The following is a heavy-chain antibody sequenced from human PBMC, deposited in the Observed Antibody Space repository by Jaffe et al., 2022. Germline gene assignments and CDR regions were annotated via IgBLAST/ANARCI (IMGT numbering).Heavy chain of an antibody. CDR1: GFSLSTSGVG. CDR2: IYWDDDK. Sequence: QITLKESGPTLVKPTQTLTLTCTFSGFSLSTSGVGVGWIRQPPGKALEWLALIYWDDDKRYSPSLKSRLTITKDTSKNQVVLTMTNMDPVDTATYYCAHRGGSYGSYPQRAQEYFQHWGQGTLVTVSS. CDR3: AHRGGSYGSYPQRAQEYFQH. D-gene: IGHD1-26*01. J-gene: IGHJ1*01. V-gene: IGHV2-5*02.